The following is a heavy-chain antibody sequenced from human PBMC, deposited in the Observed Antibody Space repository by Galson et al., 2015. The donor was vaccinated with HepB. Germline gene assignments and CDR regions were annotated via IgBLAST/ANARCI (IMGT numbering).Heavy chain of an antibody. Sequence: CKASGYTFTSYAMHWVRQAPGQRLEWMGWINAGNGNTKYSQKFQGRVTITRDTSASTAYMELSSLRSEDTAVYYCARGGFCSSTSCYRRFRFDPWGQGTLVTVSS. V-gene: IGHV1-3*01. CDR2: INAGNGNT. CDR3: ARGGFCSSTSCYRRFRFDP. D-gene: IGHD2-2*02. CDR1: GYTFTSYA. J-gene: IGHJ5*02.